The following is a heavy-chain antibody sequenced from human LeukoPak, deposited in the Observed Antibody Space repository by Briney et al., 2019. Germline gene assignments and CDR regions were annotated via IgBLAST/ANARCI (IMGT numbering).Heavy chain of an antibody. CDR1: EFTFSNCA. Sequence: GGSLRLSCAASEFTFSNCAMNWVRQAPGKGLEWVSGISGRSERISYAESVKGRFTISRDNSKSTLFLQMNSLRAEDTAVYYCAKRVRDGYNTPIDYWGQGTLVTVSS. V-gene: IGHV3-23*01. D-gene: IGHD5-24*01. J-gene: IGHJ4*02. CDR2: ISGRSERI. CDR3: AKRVRDGYNTPIDY.